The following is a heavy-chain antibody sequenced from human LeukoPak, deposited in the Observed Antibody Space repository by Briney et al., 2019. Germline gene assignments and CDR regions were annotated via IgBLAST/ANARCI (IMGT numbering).Heavy chain of an antibody. CDR1: GFTFSSYS. V-gene: IGHV3-48*04. Sequence: GGSLRLSCAASGFTFSSYSMNWVRQAPGKGLEWVSYISSSSSTIYYADSVKGRFTISRDNAKNSLYLQMNSLRAEDTAVYYCAGSTMIVVVRSDAFDIWGQGTTVTVSS. J-gene: IGHJ3*02. CDR2: ISSSSSTI. CDR3: AGSTMIVVVRSDAFDI. D-gene: IGHD3-22*01.